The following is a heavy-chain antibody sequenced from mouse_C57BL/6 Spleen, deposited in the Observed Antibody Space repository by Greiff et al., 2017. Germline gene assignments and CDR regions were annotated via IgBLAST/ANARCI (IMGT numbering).Heavy chain of an antibody. V-gene: IGHV1-52*01. Sequence: QVQLQQPGAELVRPGSSVKLSCKASGYTFTSYWMHWVKQRPIQGLEWIGNIDPSDSETHYNQKFKDKATLTVDKSSSTAYMQLSSLTSEDSAVYYCARDYYGSIPFAYWGQGTLVTVSA. D-gene: IGHD1-1*01. CDR3: ARDYYGSIPFAY. CDR1: GYTFTSYW. J-gene: IGHJ3*01. CDR2: IDPSDSET.